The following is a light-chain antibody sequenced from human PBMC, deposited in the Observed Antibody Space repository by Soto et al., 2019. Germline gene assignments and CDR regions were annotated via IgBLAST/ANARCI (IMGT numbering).Light chain of an antibody. CDR2: WAA. V-gene: IGKV4-1*01. CDR3: QQYYSTPYT. J-gene: IGKJ2*01. CDR1: PSVSYSSKNKNN. Sequence: DIVMTQSPDSLAVSLGATATINCKSCPSVSYSSKNKNNLAWYQQKPGQPPKLLIYWAATRESGVPDRFGGSGSGTDFTLTISSLQADDVAVYYGQQYYSTPYTFGQGTQLE.